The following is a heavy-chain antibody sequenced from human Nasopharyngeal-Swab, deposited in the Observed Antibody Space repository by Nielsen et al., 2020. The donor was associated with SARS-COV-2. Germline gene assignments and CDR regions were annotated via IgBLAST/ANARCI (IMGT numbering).Heavy chain of an antibody. Sequence: LSLTCAASGFTFDSYAMTWVRQAPGKGLEWVSSVTGSGSTTKYADSVKGRFTISRDNSNKKVYLQMHSLRAEDSAVYYCAKDRYCSGGACYFNGFDSWGQGTLVTVSS. J-gene: IGHJ4*02. V-gene: IGHV3-23*01. CDR3: AKDRYCSGGACYFNGFDS. CDR2: VTGSGSTT. CDR1: GFTFDSYA. D-gene: IGHD2-15*01.